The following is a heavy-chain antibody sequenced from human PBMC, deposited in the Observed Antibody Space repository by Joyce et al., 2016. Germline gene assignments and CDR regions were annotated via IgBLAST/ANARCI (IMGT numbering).Heavy chain of an antibody. CDR3: ARGDTYIYAAYFDS. J-gene: IGHJ4*01. CDR1: EVTFDTSG. D-gene: IGHD5-18*01. Sequence: QGQLVESGGGVVEPGKSLRLSCAASEVTFDTSGMHWVRQPPGKGLEWVAVISFDGITTYYKESVKGRFTISRDNSKNLLYLQMNSLRVDDTAVYFCARGDTYIYAAYFDSWGHGTLVTVSS. V-gene: IGHV3-30*03. CDR2: ISFDGITT.